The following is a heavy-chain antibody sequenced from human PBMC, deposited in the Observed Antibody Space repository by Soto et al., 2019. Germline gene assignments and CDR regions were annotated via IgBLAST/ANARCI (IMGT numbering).Heavy chain of an antibody. CDR1: GYSFTDYH. D-gene: IGHD2-8*01. J-gene: IGHJ6*02. CDR2: INPKSGGA. Sequence: ASVKVSCKAAGYSFTDYHIHWVRQAPGQGLEWLGRINPKSGGASTAQKFQGWVTMTTDTSISTASMELTRLTSDDTAIYYCARGDSTDCSNGVCSFFYNHDMDVWGQGTTVTVSS. V-gene: IGHV1-2*04. CDR3: ARGDSTDCSNGVCSFFYNHDMDV.